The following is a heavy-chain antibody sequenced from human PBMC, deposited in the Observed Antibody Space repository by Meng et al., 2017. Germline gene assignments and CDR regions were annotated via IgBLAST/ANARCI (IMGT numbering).Heavy chain of an antibody. D-gene: IGHD5-12*01. J-gene: IGHJ5*02. CDR1: GGSISSGGYY. CDR3: ASKGGLSTYNWFDP. CDR2: IYYSGST. Sequence: QVQLQESGPGMVKPSKTLSLTCTVSGGSISSGGYYWSWTRQHPGKGLEWIGYIYYSGSTYYNPSLKSRVTISVDTSKNQFSLKLSSVTAADTAVYYCASKGGLSTYNWFDPWGQGTLVTVSS. V-gene: IGHV4-31*03.